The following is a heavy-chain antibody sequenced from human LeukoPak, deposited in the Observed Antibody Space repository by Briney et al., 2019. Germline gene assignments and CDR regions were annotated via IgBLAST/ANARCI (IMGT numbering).Heavy chain of an antibody. CDR2: MWVSGSYI. Sequence: GGSLRLSCAASGFTFSTYTMNWVRQAPGKGLEWVSSMWVSGSYIYYVGSVKGRFTISRDKAKNSLYLQMNSLRVEDTAVYFCTRDGKDCSSTSCSADYWGQGTLVTVSS. J-gene: IGHJ4*02. V-gene: IGHV3-21*01. D-gene: IGHD2-2*01. CDR3: TRDGKDCSSTSCSADY. CDR1: GFTFSTYT.